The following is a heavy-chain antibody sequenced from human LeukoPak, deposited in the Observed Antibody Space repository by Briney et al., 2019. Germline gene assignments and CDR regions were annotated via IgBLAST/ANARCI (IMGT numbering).Heavy chain of an antibody. CDR2: IYYTGST. J-gene: IGHJ4*02. Sequence: SETLSLTCTVSGASISSYYWSWIRQPPGRGLEWIGYIYYTGSTNYNPSLESRVTISVDTSKNQFSLKLSSVTAADTAVYYCARGVYFDYWGRGTLVTVSS. CDR1: GASISSYY. V-gene: IGHV4-59*01. CDR3: ARGVYFDY.